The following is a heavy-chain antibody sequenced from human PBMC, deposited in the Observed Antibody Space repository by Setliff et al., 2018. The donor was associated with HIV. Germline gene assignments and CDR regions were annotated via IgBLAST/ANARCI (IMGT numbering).Heavy chain of an antibody. J-gene: IGHJ3*02. D-gene: IGHD2-21*01. V-gene: IGHV3-23*01. CDR1: GFTFSSYA. CDR3: AKAIAYGVDGFDI. CDR2: ISGSGGST. Sequence: GGSLRLSCAASGFTFSSYAMTWVRQAPGKGLEWVSAISGSGGSTYYADSVKGRFTISRDNSKNTLYLQMNSLRAEDTAVYYCAKAIAYGVDGFDIWGQGTMVTVSS.